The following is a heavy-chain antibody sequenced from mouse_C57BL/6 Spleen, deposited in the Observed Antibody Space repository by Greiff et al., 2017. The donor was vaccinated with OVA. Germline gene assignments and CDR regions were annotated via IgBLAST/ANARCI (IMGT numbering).Heavy chain of an antibody. CDR2: ISSGGDYI. Sequence: EVQRVESGEGLVKPGGSLKLSCAASGFTFSSYAMSWVRQTPEKRLAWVAYISSGGDYIYYADTVKGRFTISRDNARNTLYLHMSSLKSEDTAMYYCTAFITTVVATKYFDVWGTGTTVTVSS. J-gene: IGHJ1*03. CDR1: GFTFSSYA. V-gene: IGHV5-9-1*02. CDR3: TAFITTVVATKYFDV. D-gene: IGHD1-1*01.